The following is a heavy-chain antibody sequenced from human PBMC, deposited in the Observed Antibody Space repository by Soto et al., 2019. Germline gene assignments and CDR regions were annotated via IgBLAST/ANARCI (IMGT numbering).Heavy chain of an antibody. V-gene: IGHV3-66*01. D-gene: IGHD4-17*01. CDR1: GFTVSRSY. CDR2: VYGGGTT. J-gene: IGHJ5*02. Sequence: GGSLRLSCAASGFTVSRSYMSWVRQTPGKGLEWVSVVYGGGTTYFADSVKGRFTFSTDTSQNTVYLQMDSLKGEDTGVYYCARVPAVTYFDPWGRGTLVTVSS. CDR3: ARVPAVTYFDP.